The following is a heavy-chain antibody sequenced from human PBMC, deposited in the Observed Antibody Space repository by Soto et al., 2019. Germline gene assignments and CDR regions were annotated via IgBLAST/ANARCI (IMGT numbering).Heavy chain of an antibody. CDR1: GGSISSSNW. Sequence: SETLSLTCAVSGGSISSSNWWSWVRQPPGKGLEWIGEIYHSGSTNYNPSLKSRVAISVDKSKNQFSLKLSSVTAADTAVYYCARDSSGWYYFDYWGRGTLVTVSS. CDR3: ARDSSGWYYFDY. J-gene: IGHJ4*02. D-gene: IGHD6-19*01. V-gene: IGHV4-4*02. CDR2: IYHSGST.